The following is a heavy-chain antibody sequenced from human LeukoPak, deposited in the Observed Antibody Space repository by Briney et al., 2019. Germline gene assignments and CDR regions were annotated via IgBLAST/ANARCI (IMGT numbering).Heavy chain of an antibody. V-gene: IGHV1-46*01. Sequence: PGASVKVSCKASGYTFTSYYMHRVRQAPGQGLEWMGIINPSGGSTSYAQKFQGRVTMTRDMSTSTVYMELSSLRSEDTAVYYCARGPVYYYGSGSYPDYWGQGTLVTVSS. J-gene: IGHJ4*02. CDR1: GYTFTSYY. D-gene: IGHD3-10*01. CDR2: INPSGGST. CDR3: ARGPVYYYGSGSYPDY.